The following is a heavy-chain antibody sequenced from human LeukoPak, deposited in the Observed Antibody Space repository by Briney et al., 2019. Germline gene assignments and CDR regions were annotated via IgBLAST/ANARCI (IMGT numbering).Heavy chain of an antibody. V-gene: IGHV3-11*04. Sequence: KPGGSLRLSCAASGFTFSDYYMSWIRQAPGKGLEWVSYISSSGSTIYYADSVKGRFTISRDNAKNSLYLQMNSLRAEDTAVYYCARELRDIVVVPAVINNWFDPWGQGTLVTVSS. J-gene: IGHJ5*02. CDR3: ARELRDIVVVPAVINNWFDP. D-gene: IGHD2-2*02. CDR2: ISSSGSTI. CDR1: GFTFSDYY.